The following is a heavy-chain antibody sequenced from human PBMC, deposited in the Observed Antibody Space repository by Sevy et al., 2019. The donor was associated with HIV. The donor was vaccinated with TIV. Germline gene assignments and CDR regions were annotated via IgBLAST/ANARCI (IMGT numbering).Heavy chain of an antibody. V-gene: IGHV3-49*03. Sequence: GGSLRLSCTVSGFTFSDYAMSWFRQAPGEGLEWVGFIRGRAYGGTTAYAAHVKGSFTISRDDSKSIAYLQMNSLKTEDTAVYYCTRGLVGATLNDAFDFWGQGTMVTVSS. D-gene: IGHD1-26*01. CDR1: GFTFSDYA. J-gene: IGHJ3*01. CDR2: IRGRAYGGTT. CDR3: TRGLVGATLNDAFDF.